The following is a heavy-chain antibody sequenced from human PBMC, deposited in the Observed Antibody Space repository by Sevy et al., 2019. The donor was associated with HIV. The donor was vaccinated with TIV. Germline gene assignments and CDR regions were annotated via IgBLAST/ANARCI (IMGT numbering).Heavy chain of an antibody. D-gene: IGHD5-12*01. CDR3: AKECVSGYD. J-gene: IGHJ4*02. V-gene: IGHV3-23*01. Sequence: GGSLRLSCAASGFTFISYALSWVRQAPGKGLEWVSTISAGGGSTYYADSVKGRFTISRDNSRNTLYLQMNSLRAEDTALYYCAKECVSGYDWGQGTLVTVSS. CDR1: GFTFISYA. CDR2: ISAGGGST.